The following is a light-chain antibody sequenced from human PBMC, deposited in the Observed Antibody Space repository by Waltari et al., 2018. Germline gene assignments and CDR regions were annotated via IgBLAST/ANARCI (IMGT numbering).Light chain of an antibody. J-gene: IGLJ3*02. V-gene: IGLV3-21*04. CDR2: YDD. CDR3: QMWDTSSDVGV. Sequence: SYALTPPPSVSMSPGESAKLSCGGPTIRLTCAHLYQQRPGQAPVLVMQYDDDRPSGIPERFSGSKSGNTATLTINRVAAGDEADYYCQMWDTSSDVGVFGGGTKLTVL. CDR1: TIRLTC.